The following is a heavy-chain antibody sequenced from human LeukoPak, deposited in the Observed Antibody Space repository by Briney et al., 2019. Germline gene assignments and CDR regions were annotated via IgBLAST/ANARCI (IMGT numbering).Heavy chain of an antibody. Sequence: GASVKVSFKASGYTFTGYYMHWVRQAPGQGLEWMGWINPNSGGTNYAQKFQGRVTMTRDTSISTAYMELSRLRSDDTAVYYCAREDYGGIYYFDYWGQGTLVTVSS. CDR3: AREDYGGIYYFDY. J-gene: IGHJ4*02. V-gene: IGHV1-2*02. CDR1: GYTFTGYY. CDR2: INPNSGGT. D-gene: IGHD4-23*01.